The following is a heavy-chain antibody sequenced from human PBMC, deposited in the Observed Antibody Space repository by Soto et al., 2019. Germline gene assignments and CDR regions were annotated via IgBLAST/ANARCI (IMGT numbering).Heavy chain of an antibody. CDR2: IYYSGST. V-gene: IGHV4-31*03. D-gene: IGHD6-13*01. J-gene: IGHJ4*02. CDR3: ARDSPEQLAFDY. Sequence: SETLSLTCTVSGGSISSGGYYWSWIRQHPGKGLEWIGYIYYSGSTYYNPSLKSRVTISVDTSKNQFSLKLSSVTAADTAVYYCARDSPEQLAFDYWGQGTLVTVSS. CDR1: GGSISSGGYY.